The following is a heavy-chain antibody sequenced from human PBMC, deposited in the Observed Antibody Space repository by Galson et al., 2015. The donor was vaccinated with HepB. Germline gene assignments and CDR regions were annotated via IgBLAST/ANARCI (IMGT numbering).Heavy chain of an antibody. V-gene: IGHV1-3*01. CDR3: VRNPPGTGYYDY. CDR1: GYTFTRYA. Sequence: SVKVSCKASGYTFTRYAMHWVRQAPGQRLEWMGWINAGNGKKEYSQKFQGRVTITRDTSASTAYMEMSSLRSEDTAVYYCVRNPPGTGYYDYWGQGTLVTVSS. D-gene: IGHD3-9*01. CDR2: INAGNGKK. J-gene: IGHJ4*02.